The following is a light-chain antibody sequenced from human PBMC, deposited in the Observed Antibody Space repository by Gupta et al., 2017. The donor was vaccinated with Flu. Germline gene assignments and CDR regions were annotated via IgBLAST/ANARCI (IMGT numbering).Light chain of an antibody. CDR2: LGS. Sequence: DIVLRKYPGSLPVIPGEQASISCRSSQNILHSNGYNYLDWYVQKPLQSPHVLIYLGSSRASGVPDRFSGSGSGTEFTLTISRVEAEDVGVYYCIQALQTPWTFGQWTKVELK. V-gene: IGKV2-28*01. J-gene: IGKJ1*01. CDR3: IQALQTPWT. CDR1: QNILHSNGYNY.